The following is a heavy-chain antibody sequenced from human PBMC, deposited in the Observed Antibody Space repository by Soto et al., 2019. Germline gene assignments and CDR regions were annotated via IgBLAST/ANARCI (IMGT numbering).Heavy chain of an antibody. CDR3: ANSLRGLDY. Sequence: PGGSLRLSCAASGFTFSSYGMHWVRQAPGKGLEWVAVISYDGSNKYYADSVKGRFTISRDNSKNTLYLQMNSLRAEDTAVYYCANSLRGLDYWGQGTLVTVSS. CDR1: GFTFSSYG. J-gene: IGHJ4*02. V-gene: IGHV3-30*18. D-gene: IGHD3-10*01. CDR2: ISYDGSNK.